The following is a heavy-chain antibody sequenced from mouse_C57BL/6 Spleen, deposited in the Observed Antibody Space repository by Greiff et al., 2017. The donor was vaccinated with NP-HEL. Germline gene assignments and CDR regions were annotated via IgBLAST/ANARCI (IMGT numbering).Heavy chain of an antibody. CDR2: ISDGGSYT. Sequence: EVKVEESGGGLVKPGGSLKLSCAASGFTFSSYAMSWVRQTPEKRLEWVATISDGGSYTYYPDNVKGRFTISRANAKNNLYLQMSHLKSDDTAMYYCARGDWDFDYWGQGTTLTVSS. CDR3: ARGDWDFDY. V-gene: IGHV5-4*03. CDR1: GFTFSSYA. D-gene: IGHD4-1*01. J-gene: IGHJ2*01.